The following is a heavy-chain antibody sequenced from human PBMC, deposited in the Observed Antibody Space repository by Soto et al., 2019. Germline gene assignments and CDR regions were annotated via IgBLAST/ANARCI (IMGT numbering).Heavy chain of an antibody. CDR3: ARDGHGDYVGAFDI. J-gene: IGHJ3*02. CDR2: IWYDGSNK. D-gene: IGHD4-17*01. Sequence: GGSLRLSCAASGFTFSSYGMHWVRQAPGKGLEWVAVIWYDGSNKYYADSVKGRFTISRDNSKNTLYLQMNSLRAEDTAVYYCARDGHGDYVGAFDIWGQGTMVTVSS. CDR1: GFTFSSYG. V-gene: IGHV3-33*01.